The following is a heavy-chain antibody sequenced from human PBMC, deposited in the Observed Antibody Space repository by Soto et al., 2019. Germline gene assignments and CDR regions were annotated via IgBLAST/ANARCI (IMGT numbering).Heavy chain of an antibody. CDR2: ISSSGNTI. J-gene: IGHJ4*02. CDR1: GFTFSDYY. V-gene: IGHV3-11*01. Sequence: QVQLVASGGGLVKPGGSLRLSCEASGFTFSDYYMTWIRQAPGKGLEWVSYISSSGNTIYYAASVQGRLTISRDNAKNSLYMQMHSLTAADTAVYYCARESIVVPAAAAFDCWGQGTLVTVSS. CDR3: ARESIVVPAAAAFDC. D-gene: IGHD2-2*01.